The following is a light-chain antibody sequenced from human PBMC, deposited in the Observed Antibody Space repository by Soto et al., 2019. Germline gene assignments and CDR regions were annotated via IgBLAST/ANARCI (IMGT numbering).Light chain of an antibody. CDR3: QQCGSSPS. CDR1: QSVSSSY. V-gene: IGKV3-20*01. CDR2: DTS. J-gene: IGKJ1*01. Sequence: EIVLTQSPGTLSLSPGERATLSCRASQSVSSSYLAWYQQKPVQAPSLLIYDTSSGATGIPDRFSGSGSGTDFTLAISRLSPEDFAVYYCQQCGSSPSCGQVTKVELK.